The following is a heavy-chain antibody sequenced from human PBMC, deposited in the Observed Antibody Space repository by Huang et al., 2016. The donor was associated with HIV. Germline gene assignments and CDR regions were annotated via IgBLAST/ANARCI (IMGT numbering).Heavy chain of an antibody. D-gene: IGHD3-16*01. CDR2: IKYDGPTT. CDR3: ARANGFGD. V-gene: IGHV3-74*01. CDR1: GFKFSNSW. Sequence: EEHLVESGGGLVQPGGSLRLSCDASGFKFSNSWMQWFRQAPGKGLKCVSRIKYDGPTTDYADCVKGRFTNASDNAKNTLYLQMSSLTDEDTAIYYCARANGFGDWGQGTVVTVSS. J-gene: IGHJ3*01.